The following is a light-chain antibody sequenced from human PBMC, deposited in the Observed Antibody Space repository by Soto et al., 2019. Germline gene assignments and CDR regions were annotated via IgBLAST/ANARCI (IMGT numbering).Light chain of an antibody. Sequence: QAVVTQPPSVSGAPGQRVTISCTGSSSDIGAGYDVHWYQQVPGTAPRLLIYGYNNRPSGVPERFSGSRSGTSASLAITGLQAEDEADYYCQSYDTSLSGAYVFGTGTQLTVL. J-gene: IGLJ1*01. V-gene: IGLV1-40*01. CDR3: QSYDTSLSGAYV. CDR1: SSDIGAGYD. CDR2: GYN.